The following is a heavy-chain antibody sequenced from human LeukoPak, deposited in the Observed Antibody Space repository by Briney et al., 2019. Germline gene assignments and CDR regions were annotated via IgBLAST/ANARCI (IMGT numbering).Heavy chain of an antibody. J-gene: IGHJ6*02. Sequence: ASVKVSCKASGYTFTSYGISWVRQAPGQGLEWMGGIIPIFGTANYAQKFQGGVTITADESTSTAYMELSSLRSEDTAVYYCARAGADDRITMVRGVIRNYYYGMDVWGQGTTVTVSS. CDR2: IIPIFGTA. CDR3: ARAGADDRITMVRGVIRNYYYGMDV. D-gene: IGHD3-10*01. V-gene: IGHV1-69*13. CDR1: GYTFTSYG.